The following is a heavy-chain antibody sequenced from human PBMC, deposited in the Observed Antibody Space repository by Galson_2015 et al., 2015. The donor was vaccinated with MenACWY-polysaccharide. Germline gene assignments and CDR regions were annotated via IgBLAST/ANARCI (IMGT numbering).Heavy chain of an antibody. CDR2: TFWDDNK. D-gene: IGHD6-13*01. V-gene: IGHV2-5*02. CDR3: AHRLGVAAGFDY. CDR1: GFSLSTSAVG. J-gene: IGHJ4*02. Sequence: PALVKPTQTLTLTCTFSGFSLSTSAVGVGWIRQPPGKALEWLALTFWDDNKGYSPSLKSRLTITKDTSKNQVVLTMTNMDPVDTATYYCAHRLGVAAGFDYWGQGALVTVSS.